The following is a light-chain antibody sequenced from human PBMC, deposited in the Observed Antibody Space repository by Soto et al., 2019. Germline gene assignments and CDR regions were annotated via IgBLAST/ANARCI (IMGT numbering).Light chain of an antibody. CDR1: SSNIGAGYD. V-gene: IGLV1-40*01. Sequence: QSVLTQPPSVSGAPGQRVTISCTGSSSNIGAGYDVHWYQQRPGTAPKLLIFGNINRPSGVPDRFSGSKSGTSASLAITGLQAEDEGDYYCLLYYGGAQLVFGGGTKLTVL. CDR2: GNI. CDR3: LLYYGGAQLV. J-gene: IGLJ2*01.